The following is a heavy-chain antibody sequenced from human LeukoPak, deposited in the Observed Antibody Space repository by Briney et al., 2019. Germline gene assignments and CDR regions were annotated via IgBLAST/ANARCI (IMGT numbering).Heavy chain of an antibody. CDR2: ISAYNGNT. D-gene: IGHD5-24*01. J-gene: IGHJ3*02. CDR3: ARIRDGYNDAYDI. Sequence: ASVKVSCEASGYTFTSYGISWVRQAPGQGLEWMGWISAYNGNTNYAQKLQGRVTMTTDTSTSTAYMELSSLRSEDTAIYYCARIRDGYNDAYDIWGQGTVVTVPS. V-gene: IGHV1-18*01. CDR1: GYTFTSYG.